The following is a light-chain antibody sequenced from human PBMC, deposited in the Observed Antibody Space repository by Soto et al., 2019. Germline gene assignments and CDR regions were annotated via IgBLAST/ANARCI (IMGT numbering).Light chain of an antibody. CDR3: QQYCATPWT. V-gene: IGKV4-1*01. J-gene: IGKJ1*01. CDR1: QSVLYSSNNQNC. Sequence: DIVMTQSPDSLAVSVGERATINCESSQSVLYSSNNQNCLAWYQQKPGQPPKLLIYWASTRESGVPDRFSGSGSVTDFTLTISSLQAEDVVVYYCQQYCATPWTFGQGTKVEIK. CDR2: WAS.